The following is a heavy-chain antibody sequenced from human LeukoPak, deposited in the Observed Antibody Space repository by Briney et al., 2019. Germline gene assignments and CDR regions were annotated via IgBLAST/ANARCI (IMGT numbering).Heavy chain of an antibody. CDR2: INWNGGST. V-gene: IGHV3-20*04. CDR3: ARSLRVRGVPDYMDV. J-gene: IGHJ6*03. CDR1: GFTFDDYG. Sequence: GGSLRLSCAASGFTFDDYGMSWVRQAPGKGLEWVSGINWNGGSTGYADSVKGRFTISRDNSKNTLYLQMNSLRAEDTAVYYCARSLRVRGVPDYMDVWGKGTTVTISS. D-gene: IGHD3-10*01.